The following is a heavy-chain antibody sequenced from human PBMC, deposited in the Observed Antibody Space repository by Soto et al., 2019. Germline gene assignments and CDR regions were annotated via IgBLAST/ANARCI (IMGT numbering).Heavy chain of an antibody. J-gene: IGHJ4*02. Sequence: SETLSLTCAVYGGSFSGYYWSWIRQPPGKGLEWIGEINHSGSTNYNPSLKSRVTISVDTSKNQFSLKLSSVTAADTAVYYCARGYCSGGSCYYYLDYWGQGTLVPLST. CDR3: ARGYCSGGSCYYYLDY. V-gene: IGHV4-34*01. D-gene: IGHD2-15*01. CDR2: INHSGST. CDR1: GGSFSGYY.